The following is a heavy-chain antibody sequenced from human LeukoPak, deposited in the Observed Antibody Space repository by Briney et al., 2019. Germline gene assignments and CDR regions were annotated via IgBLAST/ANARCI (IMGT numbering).Heavy chain of an antibody. CDR3: ARASTPRVDAFDI. D-gene: IGHD2-15*01. J-gene: IGHJ3*02. CDR2: INHSGST. CDR1: GGSFSGYY. V-gene: IGHV4-34*01. Sequence: SETLSLTCAVYGGSFSGYYWSWIRQPPGEGLEWIGEINHSGSTNYNPSLKSRFTISVDTSKNQFSLKLSSVTAADTAVYYCARASTPRVDAFDIWGQGTMVTVSS.